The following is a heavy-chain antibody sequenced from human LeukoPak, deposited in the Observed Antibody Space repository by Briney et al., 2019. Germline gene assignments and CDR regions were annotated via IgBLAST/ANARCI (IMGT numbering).Heavy chain of an antibody. V-gene: IGHV4-59*08. J-gene: IGHJ4*02. CDR1: GGSLTNYY. CDR2: ISYSGST. D-gene: IGHD6-13*01. CDR3: ARRWSSNWNYFDY. Sequence: SETLSLTCTVSGGSLTNYYWSWIRQTPGKRLEWVGFISYSGSTNYNPSLKSRVTISIDTYKTQFSLKLSSVTAADTAVYYCARRWSSNWNYFDYWGQGTLVTVSS.